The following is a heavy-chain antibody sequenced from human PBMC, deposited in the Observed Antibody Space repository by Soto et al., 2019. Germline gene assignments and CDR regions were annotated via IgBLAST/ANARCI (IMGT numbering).Heavy chain of an antibody. Sequence: SETLSLTCTVSGGSISSSSYYWGWIRQPPGKGPEWLGSIYYRGSTNYNPSLKSRVTISVDTSKNQFSLKLSSVTAADTAVYYCARGLTTVTTVRYFDYWGQGALVTVSS. V-gene: IGHV4-39*07. CDR3: ARGLTTVTTVRYFDY. D-gene: IGHD4-17*01. CDR1: GGSISSSSYY. CDR2: IYYRGST. J-gene: IGHJ4*02.